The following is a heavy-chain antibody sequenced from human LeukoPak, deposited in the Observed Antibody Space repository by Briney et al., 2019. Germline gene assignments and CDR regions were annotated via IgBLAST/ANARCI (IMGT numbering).Heavy chain of an antibody. Sequence: GRSLRLSCAASGFTFSSYGMHWVRQTPGKGLVWVSRINSDATSTSYADSVKGRFTISRDRAKNTLYLQMNGLRADDTAVYYCATSLYSGTKLDYWGQGTLVTVSS. J-gene: IGHJ4*02. D-gene: IGHD1-26*01. CDR1: GFTFSSYG. V-gene: IGHV3-74*01. CDR3: ATSLYSGTKLDY. CDR2: INSDATST.